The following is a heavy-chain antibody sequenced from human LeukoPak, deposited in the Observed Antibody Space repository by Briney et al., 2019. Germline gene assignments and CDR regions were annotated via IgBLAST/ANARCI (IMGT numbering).Heavy chain of an antibody. J-gene: IGHJ4*02. CDR3: ARARAAAGTLFDY. CDR2: IIPIFGTA. D-gene: IGHD6-13*01. V-gene: IGHV1-69*06. CDR1: GGTFSSYA. Sequence: SVKVSCKASGGTFSSYAISWVRQAPGQGLEWMGGIIPIFGTANYAQKFQGRVTITADKSTSTAYMELNSLRSEDTAVYYCARARAAAGTLFDYWGQGTLVTVSS.